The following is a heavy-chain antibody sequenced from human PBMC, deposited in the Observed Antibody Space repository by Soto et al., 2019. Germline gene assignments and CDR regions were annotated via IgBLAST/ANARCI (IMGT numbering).Heavy chain of an antibody. D-gene: IGHD5-18*01. CDR2: INHSGST. J-gene: IGHJ3*02. CDR3: ARESTAMVSAAFDI. V-gene: IGHV4-34*01. CDR1: GGSFSGYY. Sequence: KASEDPSLTCAVYGGSFSGYYWTWIRQPPGTGLEWIGEINHSGSTNYNPSLKSRVTISVDTSKNQFSLKLTSVTAADTAVYYCARESTAMVSAAFDIWGQGTVVTVSS.